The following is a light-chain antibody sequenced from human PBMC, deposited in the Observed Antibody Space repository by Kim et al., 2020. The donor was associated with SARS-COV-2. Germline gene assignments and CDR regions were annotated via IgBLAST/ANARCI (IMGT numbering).Light chain of an antibody. CDR2: GNN. Sequence: LRQTVMITSQGDSLSIYSALWYQQQPGQAPVLVIHGNNNPPSGIPDRFSGSSSGNTASLTITGAQAEDEADYYCNSRDSSGNHLVFGGGTKLTVL. CDR3: NSRDSSGNHLV. J-gene: IGLJ2*01. CDR1: SLSIYS. V-gene: IGLV3-19*01.